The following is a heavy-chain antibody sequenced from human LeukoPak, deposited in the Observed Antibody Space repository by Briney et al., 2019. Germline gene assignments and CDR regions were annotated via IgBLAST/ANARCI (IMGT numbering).Heavy chain of an antibody. CDR2: ISSSSTI. J-gene: IGHJ4*02. CDR1: GFTFSSYS. V-gene: IGHV3-48*01. D-gene: IGHD4-23*01. Sequence: GGSLRLSCAASGFTFSSYSMNWVRQAPGKGLEWVSYISSSSTIYCADSVKGRFTISRDNAKNSLYLQMNSLRAEDTAVYYCAREGYGGTDYWGQGTLVTVSS. CDR3: AREGYGGTDY.